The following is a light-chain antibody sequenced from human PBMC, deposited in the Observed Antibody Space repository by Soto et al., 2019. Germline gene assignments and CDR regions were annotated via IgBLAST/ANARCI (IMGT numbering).Light chain of an antibody. Sequence: QSVLTQPASVSGSPGQSVTISCTGTSSNVGGNNYVSWYQQHPGKAPKLLIYEISNRPSGVSNRFSGSKSGTPASLTISGLQAEDEADYYCSSYTSSSSLSVFGGGTKLTVL. CDR1: SSNVGGNNY. CDR3: SSYTSSSSLSV. CDR2: EIS. J-gene: IGLJ3*02. V-gene: IGLV2-14*01.